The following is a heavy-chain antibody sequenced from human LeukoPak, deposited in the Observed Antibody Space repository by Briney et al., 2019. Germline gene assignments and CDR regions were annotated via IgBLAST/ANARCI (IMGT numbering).Heavy chain of an antibody. CDR1: GYTFTGYY. D-gene: IGHD3-10*01. V-gene: IGHV1-2*02. CDR3: ARRMMVRGVGYYGMDV. Sequence: ASVKVSCKASGYTFTGYYMHWVRQAPGQGLEWMGWFNPNSGGTNYAQKFQGRVTMTRDTSISTAYMELSRLRSDDTAVYYCARRMMVRGVGYYGMDVWGQGTTVTVSS. J-gene: IGHJ6*02. CDR2: FNPNSGGT.